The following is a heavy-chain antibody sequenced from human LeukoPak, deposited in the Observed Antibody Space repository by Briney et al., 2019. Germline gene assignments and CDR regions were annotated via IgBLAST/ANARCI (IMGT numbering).Heavy chain of an antibody. CDR1: GFTFSNYC. Sequence: PGGSLRLSCAASGFTFSNYCMHWVRQAPGKGLEWVAFILYDGSNKYYADSVKGRFTISRDNSKNTLYLQMNSLRVEDTAVYYCAKESYYYGSGPFPSDYWGQGALVTVSS. CDR2: ILYDGSNK. CDR3: AKESYYYGSGPFPSDY. J-gene: IGHJ4*02. D-gene: IGHD3-10*01. V-gene: IGHV3-30*02.